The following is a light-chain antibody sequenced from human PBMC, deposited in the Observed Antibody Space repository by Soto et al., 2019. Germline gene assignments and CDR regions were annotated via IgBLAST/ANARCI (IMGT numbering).Light chain of an antibody. Sequence: QPVLTQSPSASASLGASVKVTCTLSSGHSSYAIAWHQQQPEKGPRYLMKLNTDGSHSKGDGIPDRFSGSSSGAERYLTISSLQSEDEADYYCQTWGTGYWVFGGGTKVTVL. J-gene: IGLJ3*02. V-gene: IGLV4-69*01. CDR2: LNTDGSH. CDR3: QTWGTGYWV. CDR1: SGHSSYA.